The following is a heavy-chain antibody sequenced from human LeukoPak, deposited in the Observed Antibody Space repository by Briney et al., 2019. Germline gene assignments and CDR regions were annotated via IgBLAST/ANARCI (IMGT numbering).Heavy chain of an antibody. V-gene: IGHV1-24*01. D-gene: IGHD2-2*02. CDR1: GYTLTELS. Sequence: ASVKVSCKVSGYTLTELSTHWVRQAPGKGLEWMGGFDPEDGETIYAQKFQGRVTMTEDTSTDTAYMELSSLRSEDTAVYYCASQAPHCSSTSCYTRSNWFDPWGQGTLVTVSS. CDR2: FDPEDGET. CDR3: ASQAPHCSSTSCYTRSNWFDP. J-gene: IGHJ5*02.